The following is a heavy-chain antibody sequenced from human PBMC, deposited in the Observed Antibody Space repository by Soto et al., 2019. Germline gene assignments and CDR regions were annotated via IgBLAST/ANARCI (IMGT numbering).Heavy chain of an antibody. V-gene: IGHV4-30-2*01. Sequence: SETLSLTCAVSGGSISSGGYSWSWIRQPPGKGLEWIGYIYHSGSTYYNPSLKSRVTISLDRSKNQFSLKLSSVTAADTAVYYCARHPGYYDVLSGYSTYYFDSWGQGTLVTVSS. D-gene: IGHD3-3*01. CDR1: GGSISSGGYS. CDR2: IYHSGST. J-gene: IGHJ4*02. CDR3: ARHPGYYDVLSGYSTYYFDS.